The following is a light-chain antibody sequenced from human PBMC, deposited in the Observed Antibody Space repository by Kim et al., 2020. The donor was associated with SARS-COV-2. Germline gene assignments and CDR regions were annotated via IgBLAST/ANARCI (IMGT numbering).Light chain of an antibody. J-gene: IGKJ2*01. CDR2: DAS. CDR3: QQRSNWYT. Sequence: SLFPGERATLSCRASQSVSRYLAWYQQKPGQAPRLLIYDASNRATGIPARFSGSGSGTDFTLTISSLEPEDFAVYYCQQRSNWYTFGQGTKLEI. V-gene: IGKV3-11*01. CDR1: QSVSRY.